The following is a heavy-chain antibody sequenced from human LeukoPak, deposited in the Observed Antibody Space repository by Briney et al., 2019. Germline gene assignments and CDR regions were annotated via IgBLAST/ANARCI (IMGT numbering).Heavy chain of an antibody. CDR3: AKEGGSGLGATTPYYYYYYMDV. CDR1: GFTFDDYT. Sequence: GGSLRLSCAASGFTFDDYTMHWVRQAPGKGLEWVSLISCDGGSTYYADSVKGRFTISRDNSKNSLYLQMNSLRTEDTALYYCAKEGGSGLGATTPYYYYYYMDVWGKGTTVTVSS. V-gene: IGHV3-43*01. J-gene: IGHJ6*03. D-gene: IGHD5-12*01. CDR2: ISCDGGST.